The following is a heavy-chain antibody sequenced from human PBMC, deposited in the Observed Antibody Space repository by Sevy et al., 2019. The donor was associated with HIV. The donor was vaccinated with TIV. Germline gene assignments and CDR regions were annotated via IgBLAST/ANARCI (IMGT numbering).Heavy chain of an antibody. CDR3: ATPINGRWSAY. J-gene: IGHJ4*02. CDR1: GYTLTELS. CDR2: FDPEDGET. Sequence: ASVKVSCKVSGYTLTELSMHWVRQAPGKGLEWMGGFDPEDGETIYAQKFQGRVTMTEDTSTDTAYMERSSLRSEDTAGYYSATPINGRWSAYWGPGTLVTVSS. D-gene: IGHD2-8*01. V-gene: IGHV1-24*01.